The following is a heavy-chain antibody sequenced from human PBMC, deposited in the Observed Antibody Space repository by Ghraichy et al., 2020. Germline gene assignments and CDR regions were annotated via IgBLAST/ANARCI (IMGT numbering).Heavy chain of an antibody. Sequence: GGSLRLSCAASGFTFSSYSMNWVRQAPGKGLEWVSYISSSSSSTIYYADSVKGRFTISRDNAKNSLYLQMNSLRDEDTAVYYCAREMATILFYWGQGTLVTVSS. J-gene: IGHJ4*02. CDR1: GFTFSSYS. CDR2: ISSSSSSTI. V-gene: IGHV3-48*02. D-gene: IGHD5-24*01. CDR3: AREMATILFY.